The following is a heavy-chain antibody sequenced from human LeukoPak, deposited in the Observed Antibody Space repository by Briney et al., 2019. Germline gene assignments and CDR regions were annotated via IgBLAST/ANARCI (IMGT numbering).Heavy chain of an antibody. CDR2: INPNSGGT. D-gene: IGHD3-22*01. J-gene: IGHJ4*02. Sequence: VKVSCKASGYTFTGYYMHWVRQAPGQGLEWMGWINPNSGGTNYAQKFQGRVTMTRDTSISTAYMELSRLRSDDTAVYYCARDGDSYYYDSSVYPGIDYWGQGTLVTVSS. CDR3: ARDGDSYYYDSSVYPGIDY. V-gene: IGHV1-2*02. CDR1: GYTFTGYY.